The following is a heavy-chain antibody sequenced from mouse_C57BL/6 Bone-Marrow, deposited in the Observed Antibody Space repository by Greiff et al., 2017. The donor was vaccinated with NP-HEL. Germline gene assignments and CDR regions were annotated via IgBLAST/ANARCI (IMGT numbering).Heavy chain of an antibody. CDR2: IYPGSGST. CDR3: ARYHYYYYGSSYWFAY. Sequence: QVQLQQPGAELVKPGASVKMSCKASGYTFTSYWITWVKQRPGQGLEWIGDIYPGSGSTNYNEKFKSKATLTVDTSSSTAYMQLSSLTSEDSAVYYCARYHYYYYGSSYWFAYWGQGTLVTVSA. D-gene: IGHD1-1*01. V-gene: IGHV1-55*01. CDR1: GYTFTSYW. J-gene: IGHJ3*01.